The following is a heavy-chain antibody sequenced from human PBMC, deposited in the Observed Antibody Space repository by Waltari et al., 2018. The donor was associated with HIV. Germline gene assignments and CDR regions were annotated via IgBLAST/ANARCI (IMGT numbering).Heavy chain of an antibody. CDR3: AREAVTTNYYFDN. V-gene: IGHV3-30*04. CDR2: IAYDGSDK. J-gene: IGHJ4*02. Sequence: VQLVEAGGGVVQPGRSLRLPCTGPGFTLNNYFLHWVRQAQGKGLEWIALIAYDGSDKDYADSLRGRFTISRDNSKNTLFLQMDSLRIEDTALYYCAREAVTTNYYFDNWGQGTLVTVSS. CDR1: GFTLNNYF. D-gene: IGHD1-1*01.